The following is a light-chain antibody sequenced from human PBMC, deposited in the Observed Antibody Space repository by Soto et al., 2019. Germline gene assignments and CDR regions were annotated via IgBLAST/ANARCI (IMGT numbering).Light chain of an antibody. V-gene: IGLV2-11*01. J-gene: IGLJ1*01. CDR3: CSYAGRXTYV. CDR2: DVN. CDR1: SSDVCGYNY. Sequence: QSALTQPRSVSGSPVQSVTISCTGTSSDVCGYNYVSWYQQHPGKAPKLMVYDVNKRPSGVRDRLSGSKSGNTASLTISGLQAEDAADYYCCSYAGRXTYVLGRGTKVXV.